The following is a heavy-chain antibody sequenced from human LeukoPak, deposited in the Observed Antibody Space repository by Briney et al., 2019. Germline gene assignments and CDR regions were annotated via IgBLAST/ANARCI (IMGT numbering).Heavy chain of an antibody. V-gene: IGHV3-23*01. CDR1: GFTFSSYA. CDR3: AKDKYGDNYFDY. CDR2: ISGSGGST. D-gene: IGHD2/OR15-2a*01. J-gene: IGHJ4*02. Sequence: GGSLRLSCAASGFTFSSYAMPWVRQAPGKGLEWVSAISGSGGSTYYADSVKGRFTISRDNSKNTLYLQMNSLRAEDTAVYYCAKDKYGDNYFDYWGQGTLVTVSS.